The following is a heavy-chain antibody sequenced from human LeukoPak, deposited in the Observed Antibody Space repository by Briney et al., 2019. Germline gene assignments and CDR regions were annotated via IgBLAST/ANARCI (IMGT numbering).Heavy chain of an antibody. CDR2: ISYDGSYK. V-gene: IGHV3-30*19. CDR3: ARDLLYNNSPGLEY. CDR1: GFIFSSYG. J-gene: IGHJ4*02. D-gene: IGHD3-10*01. Sequence: GGSLRLSCAASGFIFSSYGMHWVRQAPGKGLEWVAVISYDGSYKYYADSVKGRFTISRDNSKNTLYLQMNSLRAEDTAVYYCARDLLYNNSPGLEYWGQGTLVTVSS.